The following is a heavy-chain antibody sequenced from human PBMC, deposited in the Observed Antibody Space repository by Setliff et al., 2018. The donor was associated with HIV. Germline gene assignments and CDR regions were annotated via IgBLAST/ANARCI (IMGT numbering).Heavy chain of an antibody. CDR2: INPNSAGT. Sequence: SVKVSCKASGYTFSAYYMYWVRQVPGQGLEWMGWINPNSAGTNYAQKFQGRVTMTRDTSISTAYMELSGLRSDDTAVYYCARVDDFWSGPNTAGYMDVWGKGTTVTVSS. CDR1: GYTFSAYY. CDR3: ARVDDFWSGPNTAGYMDV. V-gene: IGHV1-2*02. J-gene: IGHJ6*03. D-gene: IGHD3-3*01.